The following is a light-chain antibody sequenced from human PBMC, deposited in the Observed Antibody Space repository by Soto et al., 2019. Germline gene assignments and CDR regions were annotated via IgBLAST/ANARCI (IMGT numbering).Light chain of an antibody. V-gene: IGKV1-5*01. CDR2: DAS. CDR1: QSIHRW. Sequence: DIQMTQSPSTLSASVGDRVTITCRASQSIHRWLAWYQQKAGKAPKVLIYDASSLDSGVPSRFSGSGSGTEFTLTISSLQPDDFATSYCQQYNTYPVTFGQGTKLEI. CDR3: QQYNTYPVT. J-gene: IGKJ2*01.